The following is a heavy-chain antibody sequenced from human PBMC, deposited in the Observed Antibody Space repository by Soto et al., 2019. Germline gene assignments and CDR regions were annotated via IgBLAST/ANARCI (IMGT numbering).Heavy chain of an antibody. CDR1: GFTFSSYS. V-gene: IGHV3-15*01. CDR2: IKSKIDGGTT. D-gene: IGHD3-22*01. J-gene: IGHJ4*01. CDR3: TTDSHFTMRLVHFDY. Sequence: GGSLRLSCAASGFTFSSYSMSWVRQAPGKGLEWVGRIKSKIDGGTTDFAAPVKGRFAISRDDSRNMVYFQMNSLEIEDTAVYYCTTDSHFTMRLVHFDYWGLGTLVTVSS.